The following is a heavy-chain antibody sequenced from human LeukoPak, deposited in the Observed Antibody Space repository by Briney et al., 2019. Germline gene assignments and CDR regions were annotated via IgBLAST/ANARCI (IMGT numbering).Heavy chain of an antibody. CDR2: ISSSSSSI. V-gene: IGHV3-21*01. Sequence: GGSLRLSCAASGSTFSSYSMNWVRQAPGKGLEWVSSISSSSSSIYYADSVKGRFTISRDNAKNSLYLQMNSLRAEDTAVYYCARASGDIVETATMGSYWGQGTLVTVSS. CDR3: ARASGDIVETATMGSY. CDR1: GSTFSSYS. D-gene: IGHD5-18*01. J-gene: IGHJ4*02.